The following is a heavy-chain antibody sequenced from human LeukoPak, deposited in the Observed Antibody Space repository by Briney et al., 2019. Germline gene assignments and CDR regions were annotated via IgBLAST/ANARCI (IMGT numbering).Heavy chain of an antibody. CDR3: ARHPTALVSYGFDP. Sequence: SETLSLTCTVSGGSFSNYYWSWIRQPPGKGLEWIGYIYYSGSTNYNPSLKRRVTISVDTSKNQFSLNLSSVTAADTAVYYCARHPTALVSYGFDPWGQGTLVTVSS. J-gene: IGHJ5*02. D-gene: IGHD5-18*01. CDR2: IYYSGST. V-gene: IGHV4-59*08. CDR1: GGSFSNYY.